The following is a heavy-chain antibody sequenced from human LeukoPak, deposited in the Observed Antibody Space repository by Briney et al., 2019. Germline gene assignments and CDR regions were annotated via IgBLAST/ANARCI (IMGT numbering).Heavy chain of an antibody. CDR2: ISWNSGSI. CDR1: GFTFDDYA. Sequence: GGSLRLSCAASGFTFDDYAMHWVRQAPGKGLEWVSGISWNSGSIGYADSVKDRFTISRDNAKNSLYLQMNSLRAEDTALYYCAKGDYYYGSGSYFFDYWGQGTLVTVSS. CDR3: AKGDYYYGSGSYFFDY. J-gene: IGHJ4*02. D-gene: IGHD3-10*01. V-gene: IGHV3-9*01.